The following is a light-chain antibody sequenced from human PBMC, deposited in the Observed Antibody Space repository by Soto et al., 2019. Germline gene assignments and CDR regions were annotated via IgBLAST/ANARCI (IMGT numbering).Light chain of an antibody. CDR2: WAS. Sequence: DIVMTQSPDSLAVSLGERATINCKSSQSVIYSANNKNCLAWYQQKPGQPPKLLIYWASTRESGVPDRFSGSGSGTDFTLEISRVETDDVGIYYCMQSTQLPPTFGQGTRLEIK. CDR1: QSVIYSANNKNC. J-gene: IGKJ5*01. CDR3: MQSTQLPPT. V-gene: IGKV4-1*01.